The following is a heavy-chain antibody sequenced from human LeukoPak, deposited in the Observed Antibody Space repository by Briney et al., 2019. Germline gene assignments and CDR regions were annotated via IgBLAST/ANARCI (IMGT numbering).Heavy chain of an antibody. CDR3: ARVFLLGAAMAPHFDY. Sequence: PSETLSLTCAVSGGSISSSNWWSWVRQPPGKGLEWIGEIYHSGSTNYNPSLKSRVTISVDKSKNQFSLKLSSVTAADTAVYYCARVFLLGAAMAPHFDYWGQGTLVTVSS. CDR1: GGSISSSNW. D-gene: IGHD5-18*01. J-gene: IGHJ4*02. CDR2: IYHSGST. V-gene: IGHV4-4*02.